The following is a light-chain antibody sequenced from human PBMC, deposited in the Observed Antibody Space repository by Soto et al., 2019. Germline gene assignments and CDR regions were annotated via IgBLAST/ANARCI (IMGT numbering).Light chain of an antibody. CDR3: QHRSTWPLA. CDR2: DAS. Sequence: EIVLTQSPATLSLSPGERATLSCRASQSVGSSLAWYQQKPGQAPRLLIDDASNRATGIPARFSGSGSGTDFILSITNLEPEDFAVYYCQHRSTWPLAFGGGTKVEI. J-gene: IGKJ4*01. V-gene: IGKV3-11*01. CDR1: QSVGSS.